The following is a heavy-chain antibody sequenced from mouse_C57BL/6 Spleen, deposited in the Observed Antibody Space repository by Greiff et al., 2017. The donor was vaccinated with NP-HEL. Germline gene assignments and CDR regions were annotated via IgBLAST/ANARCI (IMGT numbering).Heavy chain of an antibody. Sequence: EVQLQQSGAELVRPGASVKLSCTASGFNIKDDYMHWVKQRPEQDLEWLGWIDPENGDTEYASKFQGKATITADTSSNTAYLQLSSLTSEDTAVYYCTAVIGYYWGQGATLTVSS. V-gene: IGHV14-4*01. D-gene: IGHD2-14*01. CDR2: IDPENGDT. CDR1: GFNIKDDY. CDR3: TAVIGYY. J-gene: IGHJ2*01.